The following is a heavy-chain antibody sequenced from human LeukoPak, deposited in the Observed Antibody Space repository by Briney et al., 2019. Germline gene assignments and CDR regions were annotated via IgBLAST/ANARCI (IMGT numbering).Heavy chain of an antibody. CDR2: ISYDGNNK. CDR3: ARDGDQKFWSGYSYHYYHGMDV. D-gene: IGHD3-3*01. V-gene: IGHV3-30-3*01. J-gene: IGHJ6*02. CDR1: GFSFSDYA. Sequence: GGSLRLSCAASGFSFSDYAMHWVRQAPGKGLEWVAVISYDGNNKYYADSVKGRFTISRDNSKNTLYLQMNSLRPEDTAVYHCARDGDQKFWSGYSYHYYHGMDVWGQGTTVTVSS.